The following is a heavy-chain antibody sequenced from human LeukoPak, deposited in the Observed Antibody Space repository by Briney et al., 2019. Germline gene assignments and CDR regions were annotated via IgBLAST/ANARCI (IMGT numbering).Heavy chain of an antibody. CDR2: IYSGGST. V-gene: IGHV3-66*01. Sequence: GGSLRLSCAASGFTVSSNYMSWVRQAPGKGLEWVSVIYSGGSTYYADSVKGRFTISRDNSKNTLYPQMNSLRAEDTAVYYCARVSVPAARTGYYFDYWGQGTLVTVSS. D-gene: IGHD2-2*01. J-gene: IGHJ4*02. CDR3: ARVSVPAARTGYYFDY. CDR1: GFTVSSNY.